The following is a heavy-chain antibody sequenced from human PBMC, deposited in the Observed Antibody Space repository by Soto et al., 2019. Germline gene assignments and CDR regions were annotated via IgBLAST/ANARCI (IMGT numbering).Heavy chain of an antibody. Sequence: EVQLLESGGGLVQPGGSLRLSCAASGFTFSSYAMSWVRQAPGKGLEWVSAISGSGGSTYYADSVKGRFTISRDNSKNTLYLQMNSLRAEDTAAYFCAPHLWFGEFYYWGQGFLVTVSS. J-gene: IGHJ4*02. CDR1: GFTFSSYA. CDR2: ISGSGGST. D-gene: IGHD3-10*01. CDR3: APHLWFGEFYY. V-gene: IGHV3-23*01.